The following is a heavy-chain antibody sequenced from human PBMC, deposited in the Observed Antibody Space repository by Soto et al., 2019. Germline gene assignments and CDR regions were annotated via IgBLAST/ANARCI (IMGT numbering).Heavy chain of an antibody. Sequence: EVQVVESGGGLVQPGGSLRLSCAASGFTVSSNYMTWVRQAPGKGLEWVSVIYSDGSTCYSDSVKGRITISRQKSKNTLYLQMNSLRAEDTAVYYCARVGYSGNWRLLFNWFDPWGQGTLVTVSS. CDR1: GFTVSSNY. CDR3: ARVGYSGNWRLLFNWFDP. V-gene: IGHV3-53*04. D-gene: IGHD6-13*01. J-gene: IGHJ5*02. CDR2: IYSDGST.